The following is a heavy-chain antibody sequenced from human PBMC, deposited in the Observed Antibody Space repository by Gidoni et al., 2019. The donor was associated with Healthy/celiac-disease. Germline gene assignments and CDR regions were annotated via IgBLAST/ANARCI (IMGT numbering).Heavy chain of an antibody. CDR1: GGSIRRGRSY. V-gene: IGHV4-61*02. J-gene: IGHJ5*02. D-gene: IGHD3-9*01. CDR3: ARSTLYYDILTGTGWFDP. Sequence: QVQLQESGQGLVKPSQTLSLTCTVAGGSIRRGRSYWRWIRQPAGKGLEWIGRIYTSGSPNYNHALKSRVTISVDTSKNQFSLKLSSVTAADTAVYYCARSTLYYDILTGTGWFDPWGQGTLVTVSS. CDR2: IYTSGSP.